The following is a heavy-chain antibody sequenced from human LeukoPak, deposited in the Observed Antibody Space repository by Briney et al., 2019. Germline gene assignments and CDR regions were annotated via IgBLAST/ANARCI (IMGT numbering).Heavy chain of an antibody. V-gene: IGHV3-74*01. D-gene: IGHD3-22*01. J-gene: IGHJ5*02. CDR2: INSDGSST. Sequence: GGSLRLSCAASGFTFSSYWMHWVRQAPGKGLVWVSRINSDGSSTSYADSVKGRFTISRDNAKNTLYLQMNSLRAEDTAVYYCARAGLDYYDSSGSWFDPWGQGTLVTVSS. CDR3: ARAGLDYYDSSGSWFDP. CDR1: GFTFSSYW.